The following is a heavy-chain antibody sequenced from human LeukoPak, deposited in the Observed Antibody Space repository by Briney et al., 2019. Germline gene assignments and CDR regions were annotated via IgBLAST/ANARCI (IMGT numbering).Heavy chain of an antibody. V-gene: IGHV1-69*04. D-gene: IGHD6-19*01. CDR1: GGTFSSYA. J-gene: IGHJ5*02. CDR2: IIPILGIA. Sequence: GASVKVSCKASGGTFSSYAISWVRQAPGQGLEWMGRIIPILGIANYAQKFQGRVTITADKSTSTAYMELSSLRSEDTAVYYCARAPTTYSSGWSNWFDPWGQGTLVTVSS. CDR3: ARAPTTYSSGWSNWFDP.